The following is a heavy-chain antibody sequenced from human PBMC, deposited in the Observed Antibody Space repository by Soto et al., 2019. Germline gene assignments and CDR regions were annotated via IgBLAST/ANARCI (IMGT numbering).Heavy chain of an antibody. V-gene: IGHV3-23*01. Sequence: GGSLRLSCAASGFTFSNYAMSWVRQAPGKGLEWVSTISGSGGSTYYAESVKGRFTISRDYSKNTLYLQMNSLRAEDTAVYYCAKDRLLRVAGTPDFDYWGQGALVTVSS. CDR2: ISGSGGST. CDR3: AKDRLLRVAGTPDFDY. J-gene: IGHJ4*02. CDR1: GFTFSNYA. D-gene: IGHD1-1*01.